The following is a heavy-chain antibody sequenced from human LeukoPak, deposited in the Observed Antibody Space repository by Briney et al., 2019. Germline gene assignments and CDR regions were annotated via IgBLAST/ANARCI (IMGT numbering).Heavy chain of an antibody. CDR2: INTGNGDT. J-gene: IGHJ4*02. V-gene: IGHV1-3*04. D-gene: IGHD6-19*01. Sequence: GASVKVSCKASGYTFTSYAMHWVRQAPGQRLEWMGWINTGNGDTKYSQKFQGRVTITRDTSTSTVYMELSSLRSEDTAVYYCARPSGWEFDYWGQGTLVTVSS. CDR1: GYTFTSYA. CDR3: ARPSGWEFDY.